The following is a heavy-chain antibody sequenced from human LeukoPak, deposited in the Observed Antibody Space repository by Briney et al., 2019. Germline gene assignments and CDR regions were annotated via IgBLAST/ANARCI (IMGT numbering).Heavy chain of an antibody. V-gene: IGHV3-11*04. CDR1: GFTFSDYY. CDR3: VRDDGTMIVVNYFDY. Sequence: PGGSLRLSCAASGFTFSDYYMSWIRQAPGKGLEWVSYISSSGSTIYYADSVKGRFTISRDNAKNSLYLQMNSLRAEDTAVYYCVRDDGTMIVVNYFDYWGQGTLVTVSS. J-gene: IGHJ4*02. D-gene: IGHD3-22*01. CDR2: ISSSGSTI.